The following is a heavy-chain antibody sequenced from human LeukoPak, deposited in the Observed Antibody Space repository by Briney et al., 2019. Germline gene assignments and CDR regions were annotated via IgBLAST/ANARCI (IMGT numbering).Heavy chain of an antibody. CDR1: GYTFTGYY. V-gene: IGHV1-2*06. D-gene: IGHD3-3*01. J-gene: IGHJ6*02. CDR2: INPNSGGT. Sequence: ASVKVSCKASGYTFTGYYMHWVRQAPGQELEWMGRINPNSGGTNYAQKFQGRVTMTRDTSISTAYMELSRLRSDDTAVYYCARLDKGFWSGYYYYYYGTDVWGQGTTVTVSS. CDR3: ARLDKGFWSGYYYYYYGTDV.